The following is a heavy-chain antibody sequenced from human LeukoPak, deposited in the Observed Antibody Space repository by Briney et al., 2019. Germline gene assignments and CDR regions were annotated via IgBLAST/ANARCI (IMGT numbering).Heavy chain of an antibody. CDR1: GFTFSDYY. CDR2: ISSSGSTI. Sequence: GGSLRRSCAASGFTFSDYYMSWIRQAPGKGLEWVSYISSSGSTIYYADSVKGRFTISRDNAKNSPYLQMNSLRAEDTAVYYCARKGDIVATNWFAPWRQGTLVTVSS. J-gene: IGHJ5*02. V-gene: IGHV3-11*01. CDR3: ARKGDIVATNWFAP. D-gene: IGHD5-12*01.